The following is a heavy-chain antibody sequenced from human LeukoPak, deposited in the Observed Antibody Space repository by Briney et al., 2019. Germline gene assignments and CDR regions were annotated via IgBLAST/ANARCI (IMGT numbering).Heavy chain of an antibody. D-gene: IGHD3-3*01. V-gene: IGHV4-39*07. Sequence: PSETLSLTCTVSGGSISSSSYHWGWIRQPPGKGLEWIGSIYYSGSTYYNPSLKSRVTISVDTSKNQFSLKLSSVTAADTAVYYCARDNSGITIFGVVINGWFDPWGQGTLVTVSS. CDR1: GGSISSSSYH. J-gene: IGHJ5*02. CDR2: IYYSGST. CDR3: ARDNSGITIFGVVINGWFDP.